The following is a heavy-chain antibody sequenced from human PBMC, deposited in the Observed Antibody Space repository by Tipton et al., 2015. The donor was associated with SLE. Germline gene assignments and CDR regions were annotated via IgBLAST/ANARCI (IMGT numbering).Heavy chain of an antibody. V-gene: IGHV3-23*01. Sequence: SLRLSCAASGFMFDAYAMHWVRQVPGKGLEWVSSISASGGSTYYADSVKGRLTISRDNSKNTLYRQMNSLSTEDTAVYYCAQGGSGPDNWGQGILVTVSS. J-gene: IGHJ4*02. CDR1: GFMFDAYA. CDR3: AQGGSGPDN. CDR2: ISASGGST. D-gene: IGHD2-15*01.